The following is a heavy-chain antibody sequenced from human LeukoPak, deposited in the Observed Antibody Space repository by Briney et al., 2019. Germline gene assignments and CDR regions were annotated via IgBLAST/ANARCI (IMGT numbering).Heavy chain of an antibody. V-gene: IGHV3-11*01. J-gene: IGHJ3*02. CDR1: GFTFSDYY. CDR3: AVLRYFDLDAFDI. CDR2: ISSSGSTI. Sequence: GGSLRLSCAASGFTFSDYYMSWIRQAPGKGLEWVSYISSSGSTIYYADSVKGRFTISRDNAKNSLYLQMNSLRAEDTAVYYCAVLRYFDLDAFDIWGQGTMVTVSS. D-gene: IGHD3-9*01.